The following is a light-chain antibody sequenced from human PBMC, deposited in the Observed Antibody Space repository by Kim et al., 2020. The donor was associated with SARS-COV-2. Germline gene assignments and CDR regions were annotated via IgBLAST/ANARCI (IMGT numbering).Light chain of an antibody. J-gene: IGKJ2*03. Sequence: RSASVGDRVTITCRASQSISSYLNWYQQKPGKAPKLLIYAASSLQSGVPSRFSGSGYGTDFTLTISSLQPEDFATYYCQQSYSMYSFGQGTKLEI. CDR1: QSISSY. CDR2: AAS. V-gene: IGKV1-39*01. CDR3: QQSYSMYS.